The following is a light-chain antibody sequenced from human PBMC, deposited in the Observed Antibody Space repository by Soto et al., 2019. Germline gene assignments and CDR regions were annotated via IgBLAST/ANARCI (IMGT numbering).Light chain of an antibody. J-gene: IGLJ2*01. Sequence: SYELTQPPSVSVSPGQTASITCSGDKLGDKYACWYQQKPGQSPVLVIYQDSKRPSGIPERFSGSNSGNTATLTISGTQAMDEADYYCQAWDSSPGYVVFGGGTQLTVL. CDR3: QAWDSSPGYVV. CDR2: QDS. CDR1: KLGDKY. V-gene: IGLV3-1*01.